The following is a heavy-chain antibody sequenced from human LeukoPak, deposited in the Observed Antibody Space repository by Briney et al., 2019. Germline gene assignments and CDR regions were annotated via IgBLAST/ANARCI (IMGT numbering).Heavy chain of an antibody. CDR1: RFTFSSYT. V-gene: IGHV3-23*01. D-gene: IGHD6-13*01. CDR2: TSVIGGRT. CDR3: AKDLRRDPAAGIVDV. Sequence: GGSLRLSCAASRFTFSSYTMNWVRQAPGKGLEWVSATSVIGGRTYYADSVKGRFTISRDNSNNTLFLQMNSLRADDTAIYYCAKDLRRDPAAGIVDVWGKGTTVTVSS. J-gene: IGHJ6*04.